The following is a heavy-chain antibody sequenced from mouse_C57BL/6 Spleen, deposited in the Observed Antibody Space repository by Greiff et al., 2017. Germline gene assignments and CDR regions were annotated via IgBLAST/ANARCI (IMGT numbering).Heavy chain of an antibody. J-gene: IGHJ3*01. D-gene: IGHD2-4*01. CDR3: ARLGDYDPFAY. Sequence: EVQLVESGGGLVKPGGSLKLSCAASGFTFSDYGMHWVRQAPEKGLEWVAYISSGSSTIYYADTVKGRFTISRDNAKNTLFLQMTSLSSEYTAMYYCARLGDYDPFAYWGQGTLVTVSA. V-gene: IGHV5-17*01. CDR1: GFTFSDYG. CDR2: ISSGSSTI.